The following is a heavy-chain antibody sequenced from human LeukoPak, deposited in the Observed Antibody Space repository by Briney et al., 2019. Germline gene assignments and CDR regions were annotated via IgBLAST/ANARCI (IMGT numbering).Heavy chain of an antibody. V-gene: IGHV1-18*01. CDR3: ARDGYDFWSGYYTGYFDY. CDR1: GYTFTSYG. J-gene: IGHJ4*02. D-gene: IGHD3-3*01. CDR2: ISAYNGNT. Sequence: GASVKVSCKASGYTFTSYGISWVRQAPGQGLEWMGWISAYNGNTNYAQKLQGRVTMTTDTSTSTAYMELRSLRSDDTAVYYCARDGYDFWSGYYTGYFDYWGQGTLVTVSS.